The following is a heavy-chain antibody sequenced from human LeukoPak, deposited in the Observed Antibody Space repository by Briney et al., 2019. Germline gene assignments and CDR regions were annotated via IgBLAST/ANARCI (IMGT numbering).Heavy chain of an antibody. CDR2: INQDGTEK. D-gene: IGHD4-11*01. V-gene: IGHV3-7*03. Sequence: PGGSLRLSCAASGFTFTTYWMTWVRQAPGKGLEWVASINQDGTEKYYVDSVKGRFTISRDNSKNTLYLQMNSLRAEDTAVYYCAKDHPTMYETVTTDYWGQGTLVTVSS. CDR1: GFTFTTYW. J-gene: IGHJ4*02. CDR3: AKDHPTMYETVTTDY.